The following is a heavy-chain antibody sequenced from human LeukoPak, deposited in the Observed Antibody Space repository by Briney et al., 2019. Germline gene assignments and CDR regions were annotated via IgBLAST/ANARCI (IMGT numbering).Heavy chain of an antibody. CDR2: ISAYNGNA. CDR1: AYIFTNYG. D-gene: IGHD3-9*01. V-gene: IGHV1-18*01. J-gene: IGHJ4*02. Sequence: ASVKVSCKASAYIFTNYGITWVRQAPGQGLEWMGWISAYNGNADYAQKFQGRVSMTTDTATSTAYMELSSLRSEDTAVYYCAREEYFDWLLDYWGQGTLVTVSS. CDR3: AREEYFDWLLDY.